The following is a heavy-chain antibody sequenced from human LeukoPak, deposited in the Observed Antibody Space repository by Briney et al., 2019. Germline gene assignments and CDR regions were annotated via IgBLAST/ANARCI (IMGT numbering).Heavy chain of an antibody. V-gene: IGHV3-23*01. J-gene: IGHJ4*02. Sequence: GGSLRLSCAASGLVVSSNCMSWVRQAPGKGLEWVSGITGSGGNTYYADSVKGRFTISRDNSKNTLYLQMSSLRAEDTAIYYCAKDISTRWYSSTPLPGDYWGQGTLVTVSS. CDR3: AKDISTRWYSSTPLPGDY. D-gene: IGHD6-13*01. CDR2: ITGSGGNT. CDR1: GLVVSSNC.